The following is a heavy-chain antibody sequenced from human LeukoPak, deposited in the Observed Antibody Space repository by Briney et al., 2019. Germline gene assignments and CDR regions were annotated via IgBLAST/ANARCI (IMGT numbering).Heavy chain of an antibody. CDR3: ATSYDYSNLDY. D-gene: IGHD4-11*01. CDR1: GFTFSIYA. Sequence: PGGSLRLSCAASGFTFSIYAMTWVRQAPGKGLEWVSYISSSSSTIYYADSVKGRFTISRDNAKNSLYLQMNSLRAEDTAVYYCATSYDYSNLDYWGQGTLVTVSS. CDR2: ISSSSSTI. V-gene: IGHV3-48*01. J-gene: IGHJ4*02.